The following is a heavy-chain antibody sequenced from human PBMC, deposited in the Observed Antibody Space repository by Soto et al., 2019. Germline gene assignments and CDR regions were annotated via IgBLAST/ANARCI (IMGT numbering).Heavy chain of an antibody. Sequence: GGSLRLSCAASGFTFSSYAMSWVRQAPGKGLEWVSAISGSGGSTYYADSVKGRVTISVDRSTDTAYLQWNSLRASDSGTYYCAKQRKVTTAVGQMSFDAWGQGTLVTVSS. CDR1: GFTFSSYA. CDR2: ISGSGGST. J-gene: IGHJ4*02. D-gene: IGHD3-3*01. V-gene: IGHV3-23*01. CDR3: AKQRKVTTAVGQMSFDA.